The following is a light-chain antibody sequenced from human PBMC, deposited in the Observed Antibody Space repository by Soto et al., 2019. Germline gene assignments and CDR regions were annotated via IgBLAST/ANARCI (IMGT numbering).Light chain of an antibody. CDR2: GAS. V-gene: IGKV3-20*01. CDR1: QSVRSNY. CDR3: QQYGDSPWT. J-gene: IGKJ1*01. Sequence: EIVFTQSPGPLSLSPGEGITLSCRASQSVRSNYLAWYQQKPGQAPRLLIYGASNRATGIPDRFSGRGSGTGFSLSITRLEPEDFAVYYCQQYGDSPWTFGQGTKVDIK.